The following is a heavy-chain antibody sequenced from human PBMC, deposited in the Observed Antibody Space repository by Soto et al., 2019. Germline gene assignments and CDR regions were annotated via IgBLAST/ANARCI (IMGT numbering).Heavy chain of an antibody. CDR2: INHSGRT. V-gene: IGHV4-34*01. J-gene: IGHJ6*03. Sequence: SETLSLTCAVYGGSFSGYYWSWIRQPPGKGLEWIGEINHSGRTNYNPSLKSRVTISVDTSKNQFSLKLSSVTAADTAVYYCARCFVTSTKRYYYYYYMDVWGKGTTGTVSS. CDR1: GGSFSGYY. D-gene: IGHD3-16*01. CDR3: ARCFVTSTKRYYYYYYMDV.